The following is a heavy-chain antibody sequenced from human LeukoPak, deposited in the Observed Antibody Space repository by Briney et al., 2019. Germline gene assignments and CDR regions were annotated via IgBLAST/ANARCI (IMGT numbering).Heavy chain of an antibody. CDR2: IKQDGSEK. CDR1: GFTFSSYW. Sequence: PGGSLRLSCAASGFTFSSYWMSWVRQAPGKGLEWVANIKQDGSEKYYVDSVKGRFTISRDNAKNSLYLQMNSLRAEDMALYYCAKDKDSIGLHWYFDLWGRGTLVTVSS. J-gene: IGHJ2*01. CDR3: AKDKDSIGLHWYFDL. D-gene: IGHD3-22*01. V-gene: IGHV3-7*03.